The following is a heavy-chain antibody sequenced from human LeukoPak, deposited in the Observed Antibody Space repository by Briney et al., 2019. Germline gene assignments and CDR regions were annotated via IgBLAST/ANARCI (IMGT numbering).Heavy chain of an antibody. V-gene: IGHV3-21*01. Sequence: GGSLRLSCSASGFTFSSYSMNWVRQAPGKGLEWVSSIISSSSYIYYAASVKGRFTISRDNAKNSLYLQMNSLRAEDTAVYYCASEEYCSSTSCYKAFDIWGQGTMVTVSS. CDR1: GFTFSSYS. J-gene: IGHJ3*02. D-gene: IGHD2-2*02. CDR2: IISSSSYI. CDR3: ASEEYCSSTSCYKAFDI.